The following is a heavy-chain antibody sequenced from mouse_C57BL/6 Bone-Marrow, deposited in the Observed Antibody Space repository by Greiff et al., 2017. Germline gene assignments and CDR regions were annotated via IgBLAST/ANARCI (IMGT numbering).Heavy chain of an antibody. Sequence: EVQLQQSGPELVKPGASVKISCKASGYTFTDYYMNWVKQSHGKSLEWIGDINPNNGGTSYNQKFKGKATLTVDKSSSTAYMELRSLTSEDSAVYYFASRHYYGSSYGFDYWGQGTTLTVSS. CDR2: INPNNGGT. CDR3: ASRHYYGSSYGFDY. CDR1: GYTFTDYY. V-gene: IGHV1-26*01. J-gene: IGHJ2*01. D-gene: IGHD1-1*01.